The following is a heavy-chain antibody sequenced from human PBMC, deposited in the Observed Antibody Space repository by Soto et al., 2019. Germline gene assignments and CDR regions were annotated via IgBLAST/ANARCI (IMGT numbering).Heavy chain of an antibody. Sequence: GVSLRLSCAASGFTFSSYGMHWVRQAPGKGLEWVAVIWYDGSNKYYADSVKGRFTISRDNSKNTLYLQMNSLRAEDTAVYYCARDYSGGSSAPDYWGQGTLVTVSS. V-gene: IGHV3-33*01. J-gene: IGHJ4*02. CDR2: IWYDGSNK. CDR1: GFTFSSYG. D-gene: IGHD2-15*01. CDR3: ARDYSGGSSAPDY.